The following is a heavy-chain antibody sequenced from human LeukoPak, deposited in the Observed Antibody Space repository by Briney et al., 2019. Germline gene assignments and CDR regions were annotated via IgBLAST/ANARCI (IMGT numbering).Heavy chain of an antibody. CDR1: GFTSSSYS. J-gene: IGHJ4*02. CDR3: ARDKKYSGYGRYFDY. V-gene: IGHV3-21*01. CDR2: ISSSSSYI. D-gene: IGHD5-12*01. Sequence: GGSLSLSCAASGFTSSSYSMNWVRQAPGKGLEWVSSISSSSSYIYYADSVKGRFTISRDNAKNSLYLQMNSLRAEDTAVYYCARDKKYSGYGRYFDYWGQGTLVTVSS.